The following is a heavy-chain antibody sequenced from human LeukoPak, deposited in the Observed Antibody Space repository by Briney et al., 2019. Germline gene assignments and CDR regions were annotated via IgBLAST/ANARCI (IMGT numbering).Heavy chain of an antibody. CDR2: IIPIFGTA. J-gene: IGHJ5*02. D-gene: IGHD1-26*01. Sequence: ASVKVSCKASGGTFSSYAISWVRQAPGQGLEWMGGIIPIFGTANYAQKFQGRVTITADESTSTAYMELSSLRSEDTAVYYCARSPDLGEYSGSYGRFDPWGQGTLVTVSS. V-gene: IGHV1-69*13. CDR1: GGTFSSYA. CDR3: ARSPDLGEYSGSYGRFDP.